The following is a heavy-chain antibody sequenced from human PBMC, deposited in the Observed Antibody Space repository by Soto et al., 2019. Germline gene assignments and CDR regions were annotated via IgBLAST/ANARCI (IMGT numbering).Heavy chain of an antibody. Sequence: SSVKVSCKASGGTFSSYAISWVRQAPGQGLEWMGGIIPIFGTANYAQKFQGRVTITADKSTSTAYMELSSLRSEDTAVYYCASTRDGYNQFDYWGQGTLVTVSS. J-gene: IGHJ4*02. CDR1: GGTFSSYA. D-gene: IGHD5-12*01. CDR2: IIPIFGTA. V-gene: IGHV1-69*06. CDR3: ASTRDGYNQFDY.